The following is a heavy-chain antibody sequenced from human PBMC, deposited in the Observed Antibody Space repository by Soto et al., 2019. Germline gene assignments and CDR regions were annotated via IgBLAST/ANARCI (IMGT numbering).Heavy chain of an antibody. CDR3: ARVRRGYDNDY. V-gene: IGHV1-46*03. J-gene: IGHJ4*02. Sequence: QVQLVQSGAEVKKPGASVKVSCKASGYTFTSYYMHWVRQAPGQGLEWMEIINPSGGSTSYAQKFQGRVTMTRDTSTSTVYKELSSLRSEDTAVYYCARVRRGYDNDYWGQGTLVTVSS. CDR2: INPSGGST. D-gene: IGHD5-12*01. CDR1: GYTFTSYY.